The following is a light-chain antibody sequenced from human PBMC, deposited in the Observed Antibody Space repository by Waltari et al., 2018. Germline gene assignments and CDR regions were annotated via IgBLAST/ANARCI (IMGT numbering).Light chain of an antibody. Sequence: IVLTQSPGTLSLSPGERATLSCRASQSISKYLAWYQQKPDQAPRLLIYDTSTRATGIPDRFSGSGSGTDFSLTISRLEPEDFAVYYCQKYGTLPATFGQGTKVELK. CDR3: QKYGTLPAT. CDR2: DTS. V-gene: IGKV3-20*01. CDR1: QSISKY. J-gene: IGKJ1*01.